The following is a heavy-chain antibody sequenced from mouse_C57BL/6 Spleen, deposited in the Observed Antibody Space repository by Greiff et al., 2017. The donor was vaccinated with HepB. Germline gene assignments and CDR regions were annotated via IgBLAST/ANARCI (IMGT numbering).Heavy chain of an antibody. CDR2: IYPGDGDT. CDR1: GYAFSSYW. J-gene: IGHJ2*01. V-gene: IGHV1-80*01. CDR3: ARASTGTRGYFDY. D-gene: IGHD4-1*02. Sequence: QVQLQQSGAELVKPGASVKISCKASGYAFSSYWMNWVKQRPGKGLEWIGQIYPGDGDTNYNGKFKGKATLTADKSSSTAYMQLSSLTSEDSAVYFGARASTGTRGYFDYWGQGTTLTVSS.